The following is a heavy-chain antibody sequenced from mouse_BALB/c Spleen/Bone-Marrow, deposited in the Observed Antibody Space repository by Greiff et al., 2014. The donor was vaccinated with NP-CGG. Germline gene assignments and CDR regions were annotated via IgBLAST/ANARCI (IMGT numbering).Heavy chain of an antibody. CDR1: GFNIKDTY. D-gene: IGHD1-1*01. CDR2: IDPANGNT. V-gene: IGHV14-3*02. Sequence: VQLQQPGAELVKPGASVKLSCTASGFNIKDTYMHWVKQRPEQGLEWIGRIDPANGNTKYDPKFQGKATITADTSSNTAYLQLSSLTSEGTAVYYCARYYYGSSYFDHWGQGTTLTVSS. J-gene: IGHJ2*01. CDR3: ARYYYGSSYFDH.